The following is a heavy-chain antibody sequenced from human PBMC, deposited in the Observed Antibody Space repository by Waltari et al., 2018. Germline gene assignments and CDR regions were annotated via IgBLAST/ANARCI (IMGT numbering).Heavy chain of an antibody. CDR1: GYTFTGYY. CDR2: SNPNSGGT. V-gene: IGHV1-2*02. J-gene: IGHJ5*02. Sequence: QVQLVQSGAEVKKPGASVKVSCKASGYTFTGYYMHWVRQAPGQGLEWMGWSNPNSGGTNYAQKFQGRVTMTRDTSISTAYMELSRLRSDDTAVYYCAREASCSSTSCYTGWFDPWGQGTLVTVSS. CDR3: AREASCSSTSCYTGWFDP. D-gene: IGHD2-2*02.